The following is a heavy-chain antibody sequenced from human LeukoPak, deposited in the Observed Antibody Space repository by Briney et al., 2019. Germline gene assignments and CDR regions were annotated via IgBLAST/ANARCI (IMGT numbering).Heavy chain of an antibody. D-gene: IGHD3-10*01. CDR1: GFTFSSYA. Sequence: QSGGSLRLSCAASGFTFSSYAMSWVRQAPGKGLERVSAISGSGGSTYYADSVKGRFTISRDNSKNTLYLQMNSLRAEDTAVYYCAKEKELLWFGELFAFDYWGQGTLVTVSS. J-gene: IGHJ4*02. V-gene: IGHV3-23*01. CDR2: ISGSGGST. CDR3: AKEKELLWFGELFAFDY.